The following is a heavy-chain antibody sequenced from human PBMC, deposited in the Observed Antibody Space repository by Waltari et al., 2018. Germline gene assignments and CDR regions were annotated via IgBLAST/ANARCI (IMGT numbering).Heavy chain of an antibody. Sequence: QVQLQASGPGLMKPSETLSLSCTVSGASLTTYYWSWIRQPPGKGLEYIGYIHDSGDTNYSPSLRSRVSMSMDTSKNQFSLKVSSVTAADSAVYYCARVHGSESPLSWGTDVWGQGTAVTVSS. CDR2: IHDSGDT. CDR1: GASLTTYY. V-gene: IGHV4-59*01. CDR3: ARVHGSESPLSWGTDV. J-gene: IGHJ6*02.